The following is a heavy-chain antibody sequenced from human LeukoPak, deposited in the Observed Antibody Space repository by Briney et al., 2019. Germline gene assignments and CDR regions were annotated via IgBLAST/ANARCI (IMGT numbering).Heavy chain of an antibody. CDR2: IWYDGSNK. J-gene: IGHJ4*02. V-gene: IGHV3-33*01. D-gene: IGHD4-17*01. CDR3: VRKTVTTPDY. CDR1: GFTFSSFG. Sequence: QPGRSLRLSCAASGFTFSSFGVHWVRQPPGKGLEWVAVIWYDGSNKYYADSVKGRFTISRDNSKNTLFLQMNSLRAEDTAVYYCVRKTVTTPDYWGQGTLVTVSS.